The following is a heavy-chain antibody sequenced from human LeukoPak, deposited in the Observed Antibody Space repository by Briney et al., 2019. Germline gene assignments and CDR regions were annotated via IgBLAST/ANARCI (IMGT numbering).Heavy chain of an antibody. J-gene: IGHJ5*02. CDR2: ISGSGGST. CDR1: GFTFSSYA. V-gene: IGHV3-23*01. CDR3: AKGDVWAIRVRGTPMDWFDP. D-gene: IGHD3-10*01. Sequence: QSGGSLRLSCAASGFTFSSYAMSWVRQAPGKGLEWVSAISGSGGSTYYADSVKGRFTVSRDNSKNTLYLQMNSLRAEDTAVYYCAKGDVWAIRVRGTPMDWFDPWGQGTLVTVSS.